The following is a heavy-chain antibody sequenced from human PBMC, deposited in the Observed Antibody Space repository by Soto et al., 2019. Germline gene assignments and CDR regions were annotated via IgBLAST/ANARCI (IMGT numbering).Heavy chain of an antibody. Sequence: EVQLVESGGGLIQPGGSLRLSCAASGFTVSSNYMSWVRQAPGKGLEWVSVIYSGGSTYYADSVKGRFTISRDNSKNTLYLQMNSLRAEDTAVYYCASLYGSGSYYTDTWGQGTLVTVSS. D-gene: IGHD3-10*01. CDR2: IYSGGST. CDR3: ASLYGSGSYYTDT. CDR1: GFTVSSNY. J-gene: IGHJ5*02. V-gene: IGHV3-53*01.